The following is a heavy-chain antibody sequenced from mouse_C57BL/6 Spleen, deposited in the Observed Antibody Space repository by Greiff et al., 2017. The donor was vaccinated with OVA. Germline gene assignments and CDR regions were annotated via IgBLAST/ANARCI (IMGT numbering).Heavy chain of an antibody. Sequence: EVHLVESEGGLVQPGRSMKLSCTASGFTFSDYYMAWVRQVPEKGLEWVANINYDGSSTYYLDSLKSRFIISRDNAKNILYLQMSSLKSEDTATYYCARGALDGGNAMDYWGQGTSVTVSS. V-gene: IGHV5-16*01. CDR3: ARGALDGGNAMDY. J-gene: IGHJ4*01. CDR2: INYDGSST. CDR1: GFTFSDYY. D-gene: IGHD6-1*01.